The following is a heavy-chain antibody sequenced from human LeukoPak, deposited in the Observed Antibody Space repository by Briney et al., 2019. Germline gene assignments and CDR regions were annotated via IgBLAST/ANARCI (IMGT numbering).Heavy chain of an antibody. J-gene: IGHJ4*02. V-gene: IGHV3-15*01. CDR2: MKSKTDGGTT. CDR1: GFSFSNAW. D-gene: IGHD2-8*02. CDR3: ARCTGGSCVFDY. Sequence: GGSLRLSCAASGFSFSNAWMSWVRQAPGKGLEWVGRMKSKTDGGTTDYAAPVKGRFTISRDDSKNTLYLQTNSLKTEDTAVYYCARCTGGSCVFDYWGQGTLVTVSS.